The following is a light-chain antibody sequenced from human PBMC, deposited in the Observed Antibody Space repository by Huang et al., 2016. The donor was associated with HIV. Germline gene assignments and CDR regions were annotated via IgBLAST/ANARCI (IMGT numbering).Light chain of an antibody. Sequence: EIVLTQSPATLSLSPGERATLSCRASQSVSSYLAWYQQKPGQAPRLLIYDASNRATGNPASFSGRGSGTDFTLTISSLEPEDFAVYYCQQRSNWPPMTFGQGTKVEIK. CDR2: DAS. CDR1: QSVSSY. CDR3: QQRSNWPPMT. V-gene: IGKV3-11*01. J-gene: IGKJ1*01.